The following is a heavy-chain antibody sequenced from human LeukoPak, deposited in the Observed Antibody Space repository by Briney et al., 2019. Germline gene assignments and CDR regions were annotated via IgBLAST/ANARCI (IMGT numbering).Heavy chain of an antibody. V-gene: IGHV3-23*01. CDR1: GFTFSSYA. Sequence: PGGSLRLSCAASGFTFSSYAMSWVRQAPGKGLEWVSDITSSGDSTYYADSVKGRFTISRDNSKNTLYLQMSSLRAEDTALYYWAKEVGLSAAGTRGDFDYWGQGTLVTVSS. J-gene: IGHJ4*02. CDR2: ITSSGDST. CDR3: AKEVGLSAAGTRGDFDY. D-gene: IGHD6-13*01.